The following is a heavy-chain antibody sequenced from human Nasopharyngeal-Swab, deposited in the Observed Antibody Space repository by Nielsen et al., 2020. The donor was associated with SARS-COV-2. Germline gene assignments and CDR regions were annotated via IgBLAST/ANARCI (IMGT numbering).Heavy chain of an antibody. CDR3: ARSYSSGWADFDS. V-gene: IGHV1-2*02. CDR1: GYTFTGYY. CDR2: INPNSGGT. J-gene: IGHJ4*02. D-gene: IGHD6-19*01. Sequence: ASVKVSCKASGYTFTGYYMHWVRQAPGQGLEWMGWINPNSGGTNYAQKFQGRVTMTRDTSISTAYMELSRLRSDDTAVYYCARSYSSGWADFDSWGQGTLVTVSS.